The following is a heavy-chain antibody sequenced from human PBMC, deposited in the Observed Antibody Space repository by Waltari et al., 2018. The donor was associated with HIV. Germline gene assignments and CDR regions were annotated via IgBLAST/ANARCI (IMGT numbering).Heavy chain of an antibody. CDR2: VYNSVNT. J-gene: IGHJ6*02. CDR3: ARDHAVVLSSNPRQSVYYYYGMDV. CDR1: GVSIGTGSSS. Sequence: QVLLQESGPGRLKPSETLSLTCSVSGVSIGTGSSSWHWVRTSAGKAMEWLGRVYNSVNTNHMHSRRGRVTISIDTYKNQFSLKLSSVTAADTAVYFCARDHAVVLSSNPRQSVYYYYGMDVWGQGTTVTVSS. D-gene: IGHD2-2*01. V-gene: IGHV4-61*02.